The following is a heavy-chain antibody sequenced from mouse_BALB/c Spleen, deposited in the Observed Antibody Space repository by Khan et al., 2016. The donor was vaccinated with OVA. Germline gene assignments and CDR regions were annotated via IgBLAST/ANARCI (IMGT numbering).Heavy chain of an antibody. CDR3: ARQPYFHYYVMDY. CDR1: GFSLTNYG. CDR2: IWSDGTT. J-gene: IGHJ4*01. D-gene: IGHD2-10*01. Sequence: VQLVESGPGLVAPSQSLSITCTISGFSLTNYGVHWVRQPPGKGLEWLVVIWSDGTTTYDSAPKSRLTISKDNSKSQVFLKMDSLQTDDTAIYDCARQPYFHYYVMDYWGQGTSVTVSS. V-gene: IGHV2-6-1*01.